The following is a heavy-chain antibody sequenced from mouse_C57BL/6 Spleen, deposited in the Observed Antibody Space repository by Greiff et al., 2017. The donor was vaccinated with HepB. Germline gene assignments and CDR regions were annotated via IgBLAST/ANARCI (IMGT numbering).Heavy chain of an antibody. D-gene: IGHD1-1*01. J-gene: IGHJ1*03. CDR3: ARRDYYGSSYEWYFDV. CDR1: GYTFTDYY. Sequence: LQESGPELVKPGASVKISCKASGYTFTDYYINWVKQRPGQGLEWIGWIYPGSGNTKYNEKFKGKATLTVDTSSSTAYMQLSSLTSEDSAVYFCARRDYYGSSYEWYFDVWGTGTTVTVSS. CDR2: IYPGSGNT. V-gene: IGHV1-84*01.